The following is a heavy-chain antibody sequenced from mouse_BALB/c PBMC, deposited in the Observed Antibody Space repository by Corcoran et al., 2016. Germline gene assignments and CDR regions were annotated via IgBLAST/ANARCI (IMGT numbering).Heavy chain of an antibody. CDR3: ARYRDGYDPNWYFDV. CDR1: GYTFTNYG. V-gene: IGHV9-3-1*01. CDR2: INTYTGEP. J-gene: IGHJ1*01. D-gene: IGHD2-2*01. Sequence: QIQLVQSGPELKKPGETVKISCKASGYTFTNYGMNWVKQAPGKGLKWMGWINTYTGEPTYADDFKGRFAFSLETSASTAYLQINNLKNEDTATYFCARYRDGYDPNWYFDVWCAGTTVTVSA.